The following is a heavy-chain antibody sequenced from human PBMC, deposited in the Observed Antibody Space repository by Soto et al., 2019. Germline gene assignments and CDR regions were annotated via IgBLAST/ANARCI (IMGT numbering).Heavy chain of an antibody. CDR2: MNPNSGNT. CDR3: ARGPITIFGVVPYYYYYYMDV. D-gene: IGHD3-3*01. Sequence: ASVKVSCKASGYTFTSYDINWVRQATGQGLEWMGWMNPNSGNTGYAQKFQGRVTMTRNTSISTAYMELSSLRSEDTAVYYCARGPITIFGVVPYYYYYYMDVWGKGTTVTSP. CDR1: GYTFTSYD. V-gene: IGHV1-8*01. J-gene: IGHJ6*03.